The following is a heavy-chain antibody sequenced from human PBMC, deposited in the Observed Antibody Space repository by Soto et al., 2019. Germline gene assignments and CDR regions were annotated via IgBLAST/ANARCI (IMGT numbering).Heavy chain of an antibody. D-gene: IGHD3-10*01. CDR3: ARDGSGSYYYYYYYMDV. V-gene: IGHV1-3*01. CDR2: INAGNGNT. CDR1: GYTFTSYA. Sequence: GASVKVSCKASGYTFTSYAMHWVRQAPGQRLEWMGWINAGNGNTKYSQKFQGRVTITRDTSASTAYMELSSLRSEDTAVYYCARDGSGSYYYYYYYMDVWGKGTTVTVSS. J-gene: IGHJ6*03.